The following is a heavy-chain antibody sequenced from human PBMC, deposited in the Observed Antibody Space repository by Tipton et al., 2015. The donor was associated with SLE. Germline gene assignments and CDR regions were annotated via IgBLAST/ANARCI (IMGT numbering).Heavy chain of an antibody. V-gene: IGHV4-59*01. D-gene: IGHD3-22*01. CDR1: GGSISSCY. CDR2: IYYSGST. Sequence: TLSLTCTVSGGSISSCYWSWIRQPPGKGLEWIGYIYYSGSTNYNPSLKSRVTISVDTSKNQFSLKLSSVTAADTAVYYCARDQGRNPGMIDGAFDIWGQGTMVTVSS. CDR3: ARDQGRNPGMIDGAFDI. J-gene: IGHJ3*02.